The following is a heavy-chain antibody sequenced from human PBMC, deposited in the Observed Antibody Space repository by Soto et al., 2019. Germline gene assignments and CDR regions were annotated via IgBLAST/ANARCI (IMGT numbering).Heavy chain of an antibody. Sequence: ASVKVSCKVSGYTLTELSMHWVRQAPGKGLEWMGGFDPEDGETIYAQKFQGRVTMTEDTSTDTAYMELSSLRSEDTAVYYCATEGSSGSLPAHYYYYGMDVWGQGTTVTVSS. CDR2: FDPEDGET. CDR1: GYTLTELS. J-gene: IGHJ6*02. V-gene: IGHV1-24*01. D-gene: IGHD3-22*01. CDR3: ATEGSSGSLPAHYYYYGMDV.